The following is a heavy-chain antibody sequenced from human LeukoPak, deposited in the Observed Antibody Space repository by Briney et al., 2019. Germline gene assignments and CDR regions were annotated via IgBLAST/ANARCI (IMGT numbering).Heavy chain of an antibody. Sequence: SETLSLTCTVSGGSISSSSYYWGWLRQPPGKGLEWIGSIYYSGSTYYNPSLKSRVTISVDTSKNQFSLKLSSVTAADTAVYYCARLLVAAQRGGEYYYYMDVWGKGTTVTVSS. CDR3: ARLLVAAQRGGEYYYYMDV. D-gene: IGHD6-6*01. CDR2: IYYSGST. J-gene: IGHJ6*03. V-gene: IGHV4-39*01. CDR1: GGSISSSSYY.